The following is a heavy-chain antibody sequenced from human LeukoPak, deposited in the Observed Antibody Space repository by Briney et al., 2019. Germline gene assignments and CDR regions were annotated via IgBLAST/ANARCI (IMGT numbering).Heavy chain of an antibody. Sequence: PGRSLRLSCAASGFTFDTYAMSWVRQAPGKGLEWVSTISSGGHTTYYADSVKGRFSISRDNSKNTLSLQMNSLRAEDTAVYYCARGTLAGYFLGYWGQGTLVPVSS. D-gene: IGHD3-9*01. CDR2: ISSGGHTT. J-gene: IGHJ4*02. CDR3: ARGTLAGYFLGY. V-gene: IGHV3-23*01. CDR1: GFTFDTYA.